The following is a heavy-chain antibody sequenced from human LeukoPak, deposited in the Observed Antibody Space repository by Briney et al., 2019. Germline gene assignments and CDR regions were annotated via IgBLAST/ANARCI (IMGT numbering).Heavy chain of an antibody. V-gene: IGHV3-15*01. J-gene: IGHJ4*02. Sequence: GGSLRLSCAASGFTFSNAWMSWVRQAPGKGLEWVGRIKSKTDGGTTDYAAPVKGRFTISRDDSKNTLYLQMNSLKTEDTAVYYCTSRLGLRYYYDSSGYYSFDYWGQGTLVTVSS. CDR1: GFTFSNAW. CDR2: IKSKTDGGTT. D-gene: IGHD3-22*01. CDR3: TSRLGLRYYYDSSGYYSFDY.